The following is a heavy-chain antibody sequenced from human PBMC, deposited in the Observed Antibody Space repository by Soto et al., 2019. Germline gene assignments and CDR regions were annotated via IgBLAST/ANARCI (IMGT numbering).Heavy chain of an antibody. V-gene: IGHV5-51*01. CDR1: GYSFSTYW. D-gene: IGHD1-1*01. J-gene: IGHJ4*02. CDR3: ATCDMTTIHFDY. Sequence: PGESLKISCKGSGYSFSTYWIGWVRQMPGKGLEWMGIIYPSDSDTRYSPSFQGQVTISADKSISPAYLQWSSLKASDTAMYYCATCDMTTIHFDYWGQGTLVTVSS. CDR2: IYPSDSDT.